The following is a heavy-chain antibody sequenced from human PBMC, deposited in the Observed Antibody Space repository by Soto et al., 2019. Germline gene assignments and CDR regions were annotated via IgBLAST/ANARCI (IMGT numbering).Heavy chain of an antibody. CDR1: GGSMSRFY. J-gene: IGHJ4*02. CDR2: IYYSGST. CDR3: AREVGASPDYFDY. D-gene: IGHD1-26*01. Sequence: SETLSLTYTVSGGSMSRFYWNWIRQPPGKGLEWIRYIYYSGSTTYNPSLQSRATISLDTSKSQFSLKLRSVSAADTAIYYCAREVGASPDYFDYWGQGILVTVSS. V-gene: IGHV4-59*01.